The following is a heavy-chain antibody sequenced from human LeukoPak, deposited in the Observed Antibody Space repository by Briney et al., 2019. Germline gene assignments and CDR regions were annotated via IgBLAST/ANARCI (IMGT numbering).Heavy chain of an antibody. Sequence: GASVKVSCKASGGTFSSYAISWVRQAPGQGLEWMGGIIPIFGTANYAQKFQGRVTITTDESTSTAYMELSSLRSEDTAVYYCARGEMATSWFDPRGQGTLVTVSS. V-gene: IGHV1-69*05. J-gene: IGHJ5*02. CDR3: ARGEMATSWFDP. CDR1: GGTFSSYA. D-gene: IGHD5-24*01. CDR2: IIPIFGTA.